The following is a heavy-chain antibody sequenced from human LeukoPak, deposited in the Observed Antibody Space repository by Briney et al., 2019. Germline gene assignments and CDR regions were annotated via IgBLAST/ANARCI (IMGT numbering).Heavy chain of an antibody. D-gene: IGHD6-19*01. CDR1: GFTFNSYP. J-gene: IGHJ4*02. V-gene: IGHV3-23*01. CDR3: AKDFLRWGSGWSGGLDY. Sequence: GGSLRLSCAASGFTFNSYPMTWVRQAPGKGLEWVSAIRGPATSTYYADSVKGRFTISRDNSKNTLYLEMNSLRAEDTAIYYCAKDFLRWGSGWSGGLDYWGQGTLVTVSS. CDR2: IRGPATST.